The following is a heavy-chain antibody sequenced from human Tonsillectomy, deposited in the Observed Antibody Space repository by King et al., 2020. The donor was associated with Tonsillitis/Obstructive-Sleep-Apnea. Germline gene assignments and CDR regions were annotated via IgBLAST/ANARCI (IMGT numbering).Heavy chain of an antibody. CDR3: ARVYCGDDCFSGGDSDY. Sequence: QLVQSGAELKKPGASVKVSCKASGYTFTTYGISWVRQAPGQGLEWVGWISAYNGQTNHAQKVQGRVTMTTDTFTSTAYMELKSLRSDDTAVYYCARVYCGDDCFSGGDSDYWGQGTLVTVSS. D-gene: IGHD2-21*02. CDR1: GYTFTTYG. V-gene: IGHV1-18*01. J-gene: IGHJ4*02. CDR2: ISAYNGQT.